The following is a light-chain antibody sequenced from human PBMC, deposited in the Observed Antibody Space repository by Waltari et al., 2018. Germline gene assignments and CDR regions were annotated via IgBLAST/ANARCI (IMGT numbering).Light chain of an antibody. Sequence: QSVLTQPPSASGTPGQRVTISCSGSRSHIGSTYVYWYQQLPGTAPKLLIDRNNQRPSGVPDRFSGSKSGTSASLAISGLRSEDEADYYCAAWDDSLSGRVFGGGTKVTVL. CDR2: RNN. V-gene: IGLV1-47*01. J-gene: IGLJ3*02. CDR3: AAWDDSLSGRV. CDR1: RSHIGSTY.